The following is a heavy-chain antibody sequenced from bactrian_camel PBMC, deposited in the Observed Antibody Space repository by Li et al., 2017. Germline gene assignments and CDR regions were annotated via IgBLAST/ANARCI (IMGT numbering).Heavy chain of an antibody. J-gene: IGHJ4*01. D-gene: IGHD1*01. CDR1: GFTFSAYN. V-gene: IGHV3S31*01. Sequence: DVQLVESGGGLVQAGGSLRLSCAASGFTFSAYNMNWLRQAPGKGLEWVSTISFGGTSKYYADSVKGRFSISKDNANNALYLRMNNLEPEDSAKYYCAVDECWGGSLMPGVFGYWGQGTQVTVS. CDR3: AVDECWGGSLMPGVFGY. CDR2: ISFGGTSK.